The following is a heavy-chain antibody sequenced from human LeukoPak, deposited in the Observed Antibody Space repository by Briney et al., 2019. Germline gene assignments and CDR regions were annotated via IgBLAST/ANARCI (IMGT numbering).Heavy chain of an antibody. CDR1: GFSLSTSGMR. V-gene: IGHV2-70*04. Sequence: SGPALVKPTQPLPLTCTFSGFSLSTSGMRVSWIRQPPGKALEGLARIDWGDDKFYSTSLKTRLTISKDTSKNQVVLTMTNMDPVDTATYYCARYYYDSSGSSAGYFDYWGQGTLVTVSS. CDR2: IDWGDDK. J-gene: IGHJ4*02. D-gene: IGHD3-22*01. CDR3: ARYYYDSSGSSAGYFDY.